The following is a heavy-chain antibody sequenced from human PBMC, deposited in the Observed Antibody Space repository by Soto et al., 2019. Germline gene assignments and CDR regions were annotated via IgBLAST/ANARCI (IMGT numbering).Heavy chain of an antibody. Sequence: SVKVSCKASGGTFSSYAISWVRQAPGQGLEWMGGIIPIFGTANYAQKFQGRVTIAADKSTSTAYMELSSLRSEDTAVYYCARARGVVTADNWFDPWGQGTLVTVSS. CDR2: IIPIFGTA. CDR3: ARARGVVTADNWFDP. V-gene: IGHV1-69*06. D-gene: IGHD2-21*02. CDR1: GGTFSSYA. J-gene: IGHJ5*02.